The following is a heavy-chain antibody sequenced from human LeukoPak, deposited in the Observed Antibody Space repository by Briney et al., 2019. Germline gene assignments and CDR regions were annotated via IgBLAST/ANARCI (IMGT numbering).Heavy chain of an antibody. J-gene: IGHJ3*01. D-gene: IGHD2-8*02. V-gene: IGHV5-51*01. CDR3: ARSHNFTAPDAFDL. CDR2: IYPDDSDT. CDR1: GYTFTKFW. Sequence: GESLKISCRGPGYTFTKFWIGWVRQIPGTGLEWMGFIYPDDSDTTHSPSFQGQVTISSDKSLRTTHLQWSSLKAPDTAMYYCARSHNFTAPDAFDLWGQGTMVTVSS.